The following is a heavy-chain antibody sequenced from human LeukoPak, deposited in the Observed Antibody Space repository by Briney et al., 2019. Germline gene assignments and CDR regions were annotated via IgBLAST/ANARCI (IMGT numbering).Heavy chain of an antibody. CDR2: INSDGSST. Sequence: GGSLILSCAASGFTFSSYWMHWVRQAPGKGLVWVSRINSDGSSTSYADSVKGRFTISRDNAKNTLYLQMNSLRAEDTAVYYCARDLFGDFWSGYYANWFDPWGQGTLVTVSS. CDR1: GFTFSSYW. CDR3: ARDLFGDFWSGYYANWFDP. V-gene: IGHV3-74*01. D-gene: IGHD3-3*01. J-gene: IGHJ5*02.